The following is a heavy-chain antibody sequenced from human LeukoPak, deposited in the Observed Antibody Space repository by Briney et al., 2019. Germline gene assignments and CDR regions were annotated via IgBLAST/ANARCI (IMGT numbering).Heavy chain of an antibody. CDR1: GYTFTSYG. CDR3: ARESYYDSSGSVDY. Sequence: ASVKVSCKASGYTFTSYGISWVRQAPGQGLEWMGWISAYNGNTNYAQKLQGRVTMTTDTSTSTAYMELRSLRSDDTAVYYCARESYYDSSGSVDYWGQGTLVTVSS. J-gene: IGHJ4*02. D-gene: IGHD3-22*01. V-gene: IGHV1-18*01. CDR2: ISAYNGNT.